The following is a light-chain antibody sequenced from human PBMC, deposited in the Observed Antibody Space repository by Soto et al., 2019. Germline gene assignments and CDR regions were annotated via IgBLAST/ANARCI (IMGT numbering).Light chain of an antibody. Sequence: EIVLTQSPATLSLSPGERATLSCRASQNVSSYLAWYQQKPGQAPRLLIYDASNRAIGIPARFSGSWSGTAFTLTISSLQPEDFAVYVCQQRSNWPRLTLGGGTYVEI. V-gene: IGKV3-11*01. CDR3: QQRSNWPRLT. CDR1: QNVSSY. CDR2: DAS. J-gene: IGKJ4*01.